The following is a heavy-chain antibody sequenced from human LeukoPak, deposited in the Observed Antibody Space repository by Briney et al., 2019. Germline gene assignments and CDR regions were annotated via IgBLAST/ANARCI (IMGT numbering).Heavy chain of an antibody. CDR3: SRETNNGHDR. Sequence: SQTLSLTCVISGDSVSSDSAAWNWIRQSPSRGLEWLGRTYYRSRWYSDYALSMKSRMTINPDTSKNQFSLHLNSVTPEDTAIYYCSRETNNGHDRGAQGALVTVSS. CDR2: TYYRSRWYS. V-gene: IGHV6-1*01. D-gene: IGHD5-12*01. CDR1: GDSVSSDSAA. J-gene: IGHJ4*02.